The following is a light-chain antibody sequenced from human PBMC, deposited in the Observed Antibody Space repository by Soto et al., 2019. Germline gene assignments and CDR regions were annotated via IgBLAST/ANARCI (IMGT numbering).Light chain of an antibody. CDR2: RNN. CDR1: SSNIGSNY. Sequence: QSALTQPPSASGTPGQRVNISCSGSSSNIGSNYVYWYRQFPGTAPKLLIQRNNQRPSGVPARFSGSKSGTSASLAISGLRSEDEADYYCGGWDDSLSGPVFGGGTKVTVL. V-gene: IGLV1-47*01. CDR3: GGWDDSLSGPV. J-gene: IGLJ2*01.